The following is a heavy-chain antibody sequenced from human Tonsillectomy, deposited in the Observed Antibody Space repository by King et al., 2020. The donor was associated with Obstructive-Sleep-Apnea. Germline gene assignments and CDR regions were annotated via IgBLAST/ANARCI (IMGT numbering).Heavy chain of an antibody. CDR1: GGSISSCGYY. CDR2: IYYSGST. D-gene: IGHD3-10*01. Sequence: VQLQESGPGLVKPSQTLSLTCTVSGGSISSCGYYCSWIRQHPGKGLEWIGYIYYSGSTYSNPSLKRRVTISVDSSKNHFSLKLSSVTAAGTAVYYCARNLFLYGSGSYYAFDIWGQGTMVTVSS. CDR3: ARNLFLYGSGSYYAFDI. J-gene: IGHJ3*02. V-gene: IGHV4-31*03.